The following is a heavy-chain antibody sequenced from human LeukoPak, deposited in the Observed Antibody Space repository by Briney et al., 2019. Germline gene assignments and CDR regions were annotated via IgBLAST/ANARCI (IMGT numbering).Heavy chain of an antibody. D-gene: IGHD5-12*01. CDR2: ISSSGSTI. J-gene: IGHJ6*03. Sequence: PGGSLRLSCAASGFTFSSYEMNWVRQAPGKGLEWVSYISSSGSTIYYADSVKGRFTISRDNAKNSLYLQMNSLRAEDTAVYYCAREPSSGYDGGYYYYYYYMDVWGKGTTVTVSS. V-gene: IGHV3-48*03. CDR1: GFTFSSYE. CDR3: AREPSSGYDGGYYYYYYYMDV.